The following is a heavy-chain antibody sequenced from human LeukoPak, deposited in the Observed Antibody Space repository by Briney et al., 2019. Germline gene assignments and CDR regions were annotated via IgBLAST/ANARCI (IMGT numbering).Heavy chain of an antibody. D-gene: IGHD6-13*01. CDR2: ISYSGST. V-gene: IGHV4-59*01. J-gene: IGHJ3*02. Sequence: SETLSLTCSVSGASIRSFCWSWIRQPPGKGLEWIGYISYSGSTKYNPSLKSRATMSADTSKSQLSLRLDSVTAADTAVYFCAQQVVGTSDTFDIWGQGTMVTVSS. CDR1: GASIRSFC. CDR3: AQQVVGTSDTFDI.